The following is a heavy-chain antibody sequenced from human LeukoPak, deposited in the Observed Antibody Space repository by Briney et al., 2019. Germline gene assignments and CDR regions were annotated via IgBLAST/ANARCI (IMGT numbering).Heavy chain of an antibody. CDR3: ARDLGMTDGDYVSYFDY. V-gene: IGHV3-21*01. J-gene: IGHJ4*02. CDR2: ISGSGGST. D-gene: IGHD4-17*01. CDR1: GFTFSSYN. Sequence: GGSLRLSCAASGFTFSSYNMNWVRQAPGKGLEWVSAISGSGGSTYYADSVKGRFTISRDNAKNSLYLQMNSLRAEDTALYYCARDLGMTDGDYVSYFDYWGQGTLVTVSS.